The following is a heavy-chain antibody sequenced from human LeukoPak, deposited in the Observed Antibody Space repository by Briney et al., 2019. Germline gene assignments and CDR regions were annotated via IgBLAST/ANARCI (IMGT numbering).Heavy chain of an antibody. CDR1: GGSISSYY. Sequence: SETLSLTCTVSGGSISSYYWSWIRQPPGKGLEWIGYIYYSGSTNYNPSLKSRVTISVDTSKNQFSLKLSSVTAADTAVYYCARGVATNYWGQGTLVTVSS. D-gene: IGHD5-12*01. CDR3: ARGVATNY. CDR2: IYYSGST. V-gene: IGHV4-59*01. J-gene: IGHJ4*02.